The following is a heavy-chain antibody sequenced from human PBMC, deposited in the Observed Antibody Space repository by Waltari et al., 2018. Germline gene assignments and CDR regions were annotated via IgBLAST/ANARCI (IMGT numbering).Heavy chain of an antibody. D-gene: IGHD5-12*01. CDR3: ARAVDVADY. J-gene: IGHJ4*02. CDR2: IKQDGTTK. Sequence: EIQVVESGGGLVQPGGSLRLSCTASGFTFSRDWMRWVRQAPGKGLEWVDNIKQDGTTKFYLDSVKGRFTISRDNAQNTVYLQMNSLRVEDTALYYCARAVDVADYWGQGTLVTVSS. CDR1: GFTFSRDW. V-gene: IGHV3-7*01.